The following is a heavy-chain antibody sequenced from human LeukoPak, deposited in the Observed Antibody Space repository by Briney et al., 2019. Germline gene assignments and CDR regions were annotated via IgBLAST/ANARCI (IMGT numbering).Heavy chain of an antibody. CDR3: AREEREWLTLFDY. CDR2: IWYDGSNK. V-gene: IGHV3-33*01. Sequence: PGRSLRLSCAASGFTFSSYGMHWVRQAPGKGLEWVAVIWYDGSNKYYADSVKGRFTISRDNSKNSLYLQMNSLRAEDTAVYYCAREEREWLTLFDYWGQGTLVTVSS. CDR1: GFTFSSYG. J-gene: IGHJ4*02. D-gene: IGHD6-19*01.